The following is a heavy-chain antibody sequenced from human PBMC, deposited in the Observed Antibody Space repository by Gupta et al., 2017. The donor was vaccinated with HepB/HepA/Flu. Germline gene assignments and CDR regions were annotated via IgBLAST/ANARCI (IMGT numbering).Heavy chain of an antibody. CDR3: ARGAYYGDYDPFDY. J-gene: IGHJ4*02. CDR2: IYYSGST. CDR1: GGSISSSSYY. Sequence: QLQLQESGPGLVKPSETLSLTCTVSGGSISSSSYYWGWIRQPPGKGLEWIVSIYYSGSTYYNPSLKSRVTISVDTSKNQFSLKLSSVTAADTAVYYCARGAYYGDYDPFDYWGQGTLVTVSS. V-gene: IGHV4-39*01. D-gene: IGHD4-17*01.